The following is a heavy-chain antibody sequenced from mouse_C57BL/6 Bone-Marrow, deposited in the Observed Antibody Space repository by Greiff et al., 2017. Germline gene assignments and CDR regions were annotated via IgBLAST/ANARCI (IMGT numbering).Heavy chain of an antibody. CDR1: GYTFTSYW. Sequence: VQLQQPGAELVRPGTSVKLSCKASGYTFTSYWMHWVKQRPGQGLEWIGVIDPSDSYTNYNQKFKGKATLNVDTSSSTAYMQLSSLTSEDSAVYYCARYYDYDDWYFDVWGTGTTVTVSS. D-gene: IGHD2-4*01. CDR2: IDPSDSYT. CDR3: ARYYDYDDWYFDV. J-gene: IGHJ1*03. V-gene: IGHV1-59*01.